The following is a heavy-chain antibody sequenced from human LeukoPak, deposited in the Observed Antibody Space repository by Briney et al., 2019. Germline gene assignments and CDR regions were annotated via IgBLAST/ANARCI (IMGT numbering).Heavy chain of an antibody. CDR2: IIPIFGTA. V-gene: IGHV1-69*13. J-gene: IGHJ6*02. D-gene: IGHD5-12*01. Sequence: GASVKVSCKASGGTFSSYAISWVRQAPGQGLEWMGGIIPIFGTANYAQKFQGRVTITADESTSTAYMELSSLRSEDTAVYYCAATEGVGVANYYGMDVWGQGTTVTVSS. CDR3: AATEGVGVANYYGMDV. CDR1: GGTFSSYA.